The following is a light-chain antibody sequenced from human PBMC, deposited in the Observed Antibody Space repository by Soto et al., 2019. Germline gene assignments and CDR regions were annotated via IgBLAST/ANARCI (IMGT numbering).Light chain of an antibody. CDR1: QGISSA. V-gene: IGKV1-13*02. J-gene: IGKJ4*01. CDR3: QQFNSFPLS. CDR2: DAS. Sequence: AIQLTQSPSSLSASVGDRVTITCRASQGISSALAWYQQKPGKAPALLIYDASALESGVPSRFSGSGSGTDFTLTISSQQPEDFSTYYCQQFNSFPLSFGGGTKVEIK.